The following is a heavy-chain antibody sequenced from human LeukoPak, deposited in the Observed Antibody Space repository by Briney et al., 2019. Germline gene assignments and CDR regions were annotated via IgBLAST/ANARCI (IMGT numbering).Heavy chain of an antibody. CDR1: GYTFTGYY. CDR3: ARGGLYYYGSGSYSAFDI. J-gene: IGHJ3*02. V-gene: IGHV1-2*02. D-gene: IGHD3-10*01. Sequence: ASVKVSCKASGYTFTGYYMHWVRQAPGQGLQWMGWINPNSGGTNYAQKFQGRVTMTRDTSISTAYMELSRLRSADTAVYYCARGGLYYYGSGSYSAFDIWGQGTMVTVSS. CDR2: INPNSGGT.